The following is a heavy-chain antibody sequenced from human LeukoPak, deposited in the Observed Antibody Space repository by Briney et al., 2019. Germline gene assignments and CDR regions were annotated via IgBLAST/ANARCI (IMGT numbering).Heavy chain of an antibody. CDR1: GYTFTSYG. J-gene: IGHJ4*02. Sequence: ASVKVSCKASGYTFTSYGISWVRQAPGQGLEWMGWISAYNGNTNYAQKLQGRVTMTEDTSTDTAYMELSSLRSEDTAVYYCATGVDTAMVWGQGTLVTVSS. CDR2: ISAYNGNT. CDR3: ATGVDTAMV. V-gene: IGHV1-18*04. D-gene: IGHD5-18*01.